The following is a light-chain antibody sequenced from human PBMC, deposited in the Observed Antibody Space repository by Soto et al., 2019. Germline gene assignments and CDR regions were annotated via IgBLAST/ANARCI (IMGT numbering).Light chain of an antibody. Sequence: EILMRQSPATLSVSPGERATLSCRASQSVASNLAWYQQKPGQAPRLLIYGASTRATGIPARFSGSGSGTEFTLTVSSLQSEDFAVYHCHQYNSWPRTFGQGTKVDIK. CDR1: QSVASN. J-gene: IGKJ1*01. V-gene: IGKV3-15*01. CDR2: GAS. CDR3: HQYNSWPRT.